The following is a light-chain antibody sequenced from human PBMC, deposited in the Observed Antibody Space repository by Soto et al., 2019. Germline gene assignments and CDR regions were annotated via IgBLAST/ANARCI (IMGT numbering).Light chain of an antibody. CDR2: GTS. V-gene: IGKV3-15*01. CDR3: QQYNNWPLT. CDR1: QSVSSN. J-gene: IGKJ4*01. Sequence: EIVMTQSPATLSVSPGERATLSCRASQSVSSNLAWYQQKPGQAPRILIYGTSTRATRIPARFSGSGSGTEFTLSISSLQSEDFAVYYCQQYNNWPLTFGGGTKVEIK.